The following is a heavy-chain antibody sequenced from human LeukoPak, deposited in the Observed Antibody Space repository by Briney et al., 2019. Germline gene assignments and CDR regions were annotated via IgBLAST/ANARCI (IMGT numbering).Heavy chain of an antibody. Sequence: ASVKVSCKASGYTFTSYGISWVRQAPGQGLEWMGWISAYNGNTNYAQKLQGRVTMTRDTSTSTVYMELSSLRSEDTAVYYCARAYGAGTTLLHYWGQGTLVTVSS. CDR3: ARAYGAGTTLLHY. CDR2: ISAYNGNT. D-gene: IGHD1-1*01. V-gene: IGHV1-18*01. CDR1: GYTFTSYG. J-gene: IGHJ4*02.